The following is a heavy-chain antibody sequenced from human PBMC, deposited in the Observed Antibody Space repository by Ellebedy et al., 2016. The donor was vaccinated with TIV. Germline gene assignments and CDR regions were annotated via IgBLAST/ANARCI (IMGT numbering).Heavy chain of an antibody. J-gene: IGHJ4*02. CDR3: ARVNVVVIPIAPYFGL. Sequence: ASVKVSXXASGYTFTGYRIHWVRQAPGQGLQWLGWINPKNGGTNFAQKFQGRVTMTRDTSISTAYMELSRLTSDDTAVYYCARVNVVVIPIAPYFGLWGQGTLVTVSS. V-gene: IGHV1-2*02. CDR1: GYTFTGYR. CDR2: INPKNGGT. D-gene: IGHD2-21*01.